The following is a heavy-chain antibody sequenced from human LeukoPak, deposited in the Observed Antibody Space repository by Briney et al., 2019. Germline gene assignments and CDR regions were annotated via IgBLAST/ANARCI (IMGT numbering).Heavy chain of an antibody. CDR3: ASVVDGSADY. V-gene: IGHV4-59*01. CDR2: IYYSGST. CDR1: GGSISSYY. Sequence: SETLSLTCTVSGGSISSYYWSWIRQPPGKGLEWSGYIYYSGSTNYNPSLKSRVTISVDTSKNQFSLKLSSVTAADTAVYYCASVVDGSADYWGQGTLVTVSS. D-gene: IGHD2-15*01. J-gene: IGHJ4*02.